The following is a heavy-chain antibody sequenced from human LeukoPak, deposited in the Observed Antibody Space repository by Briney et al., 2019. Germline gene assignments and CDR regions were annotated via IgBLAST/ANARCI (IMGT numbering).Heavy chain of an antibody. D-gene: IGHD2-15*01. Sequence: SETLSLTCAVYGGSFSGYYWSWIRQPPGKGLEWIGEINHSGSTNYNPSLKSRVTISVDTSKNQFSLKLSSVTAADTAVHYCARVVVVVVAGRWFDPWGQGTLVTVSS. CDR3: ARVVVVVVAGRWFDP. J-gene: IGHJ5*02. CDR1: GGSFSGYY. V-gene: IGHV4-34*01. CDR2: INHSGST.